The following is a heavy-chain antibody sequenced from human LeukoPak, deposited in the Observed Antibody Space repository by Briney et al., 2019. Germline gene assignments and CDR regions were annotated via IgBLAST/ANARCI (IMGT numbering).Heavy chain of an antibody. CDR2: ISAYNGNT. Sequence: ASVKVSCKASGYTFTSYGISWVRQAPGQGLEWMGWISAYNGNTNCAQKLQGRVTMTTDTSTSTAYMELRSLRSDDTAVYYCARVAGTYYDFWSGYDFDYWGQGTLVTVSS. CDR3: ARVAGTYYDFWSGYDFDY. D-gene: IGHD3-3*01. J-gene: IGHJ4*02. V-gene: IGHV1-18*01. CDR1: GYTFTSYG.